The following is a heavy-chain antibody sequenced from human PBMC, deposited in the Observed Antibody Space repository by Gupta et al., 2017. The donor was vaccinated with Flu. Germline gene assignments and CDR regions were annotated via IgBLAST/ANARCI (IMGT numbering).Heavy chain of an antibody. CDR3: AREKHCSTSSCYRWFDP. Sequence: QVQLVQSGAEVKKPGASVKVSCKASEDTFASYYIHWVRQAPGNGLEWMGRINPHSGTTNYQQKFQGRVTVTMDTSITTVYMDLSRLRSDDTAIYYCAREKHCSTSSCYRWFDPWGQGTLVTVSS. CDR2: INPHSGTT. CDR1: EDTFASYY. J-gene: IGHJ5*02. D-gene: IGHD2-2*02. V-gene: IGHV1-2*06.